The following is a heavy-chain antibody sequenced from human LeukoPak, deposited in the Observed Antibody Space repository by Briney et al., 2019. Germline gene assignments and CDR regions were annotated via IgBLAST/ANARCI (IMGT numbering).Heavy chain of an antibody. J-gene: IGHJ4*02. V-gene: IGHV1-69*13. CDR2: IIPIFGTA. CDR1: GGTFSSYA. D-gene: IGHD2-15*01. CDR3: AKDAVDCSGGSCYLDY. Sequence: ASVKVSCKASGGTFSSYAISWVRQAPGQGLEWMGGIIPIFGTANYAQKFQGRVTITADESTSTAYMELSSLRSEDTAVYYCAKDAVDCSGGSCYLDYWGQGTLVTVSS.